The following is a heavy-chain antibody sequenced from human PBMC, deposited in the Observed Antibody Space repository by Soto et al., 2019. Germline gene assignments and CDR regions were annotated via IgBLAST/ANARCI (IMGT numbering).Heavy chain of an antibody. J-gene: IGHJ6*02. CDR2: INHSGST. V-gene: IGHV4-34*01. CDR1: GGSFSGYY. D-gene: IGHD3-3*01. CDR3: ARCPPGVTIFGRWAYGMDV. Sequence: QVQLQQWGAGLLKPSETLSLTCAVYGGSFSGYYWSWIRQPPGKGLEWIGEINHSGSTNYNPSLKSRVTISVDTSKNQFSLKLSSVTAADTAVYYCARCPPGVTIFGRWAYGMDVWGQGTTVTVSS.